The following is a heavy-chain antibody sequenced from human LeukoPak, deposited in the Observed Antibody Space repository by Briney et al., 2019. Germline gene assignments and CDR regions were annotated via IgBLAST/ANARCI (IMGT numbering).Heavy chain of an antibody. D-gene: IGHD1-26*01. Sequence: SSGKLCYTASGRTFSIYAISWVRQAPGHGLEWRGRIIPIFGTANYAQKFQGRVTITTDQSTSTAYMELSSLRSEDTAVYYCARAPRSYALYSGSYWSAFDIWGQETMVTVSS. CDR1: GRTFSIYA. V-gene: IGHV1-69*05. J-gene: IGHJ3*02. CDR3: ARAPRSYALYSGSYWSAFDI. CDR2: IIPIFGTA.